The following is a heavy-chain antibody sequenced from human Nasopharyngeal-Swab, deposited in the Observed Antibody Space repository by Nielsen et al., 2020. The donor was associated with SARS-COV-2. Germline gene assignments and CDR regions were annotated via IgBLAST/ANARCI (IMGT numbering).Heavy chain of an antibody. Sequence: GESLKISCTASGFSLTTYAMSWVRQAPGKGLEWVSAISGSGGSTYYADSVKGRFTISRDNSKNTLYLQMNSLRAEDTAVYYCAKGNYAYYYYYYMDVWGKGTTVTVSS. CDR2: ISGSGGST. J-gene: IGHJ6*03. CDR3: AKGNYAYYYYYYMDV. D-gene: IGHD4-11*01. CDR1: GFSLTTYA. V-gene: IGHV3-23*01.